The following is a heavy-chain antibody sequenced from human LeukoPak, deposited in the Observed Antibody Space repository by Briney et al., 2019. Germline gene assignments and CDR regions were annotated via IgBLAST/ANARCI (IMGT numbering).Heavy chain of an antibody. CDR2: IDPSDSYT. J-gene: IGHJ5*02. V-gene: IGHV5-10-1*01. CDR1: GYSFTSYW. CDR3: ARHPPPTYYDILTGYYSYNWFDP. D-gene: IGHD3-9*01. Sequence: GESLKISCKGSGYSFTSYWISWVRQMPGKGLEWMGRIDPSDSYTNYSPSFQGHVTISAGKSISTAYLQWSSLKASDTAMYYCARHPPPTYYDILTGYYSYNWFDPWGQGTLVTVSS.